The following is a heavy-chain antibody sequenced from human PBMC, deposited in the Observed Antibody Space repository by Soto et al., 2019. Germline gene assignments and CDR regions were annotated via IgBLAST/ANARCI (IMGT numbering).Heavy chain of an antibody. Sequence: SETLSLTCTVSGGSISSGGYYWSWIRQHPGKGLEWIGYIYYSGSTYYNPSLKSRVTISVDTSKNQFSLKLSSVTAADTAVYYCARAMVRGASEDNFDYWGQGTLVTVSS. J-gene: IGHJ4*02. D-gene: IGHD3-10*01. CDR2: IYYSGST. V-gene: IGHV4-31*03. CDR1: GGSISSGGYY. CDR3: ARAMVRGASEDNFDY.